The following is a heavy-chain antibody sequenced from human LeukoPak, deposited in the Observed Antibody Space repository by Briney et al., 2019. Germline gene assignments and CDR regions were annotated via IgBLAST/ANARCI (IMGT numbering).Heavy chain of an antibody. D-gene: IGHD2-2*01. CDR3: ARGRKVVPAATFDP. CDR2: IYYSGST. CDR1: GGSISSYY. Sequence: PSETLSLTCTVSGGSISSYYWSWIRQPPGKGLEWIGYIYYSGSTNYNPSLKSRVTISVDTSKNQFSLKLSSVTAADTAVYYCARGRKVVPAATFDPWGQGTLVTVSS. J-gene: IGHJ5*02. V-gene: IGHV4-59*12.